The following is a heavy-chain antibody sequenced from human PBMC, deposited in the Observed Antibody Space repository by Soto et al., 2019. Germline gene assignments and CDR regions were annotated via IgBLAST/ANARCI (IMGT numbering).Heavy chain of an antibody. V-gene: IGHV4-4*02. D-gene: IGHD3-22*01. Sequence: AETLCLTCAVSGGSISSSNRWGWVRQPAGEGEEWIGEIYHSGSNNYNPSMKRRVTISVDKSNNPFSLKLSSVTAAHTAVYYCARGRGYYDSSRYPLFGYWGQGTLVTVS. J-gene: IGHJ4*02. CDR3: ARGRGYYDSSRYPLFGY. CDR2: IYHSGSN. CDR1: GGSISSSNR.